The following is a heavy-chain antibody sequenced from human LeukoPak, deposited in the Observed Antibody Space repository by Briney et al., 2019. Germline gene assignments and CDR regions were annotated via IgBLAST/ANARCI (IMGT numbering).Heavy chain of an antibody. J-gene: IGHJ4*02. CDR2: ITQEESER. Sequence: PGGSLRLSCAASIFTFSTSWMNWVRQAPGKGLERVAMITQEESERYYVDSVKGRFIISRDNVKSSLYLQMNSLRAEDTAVYYCARGGGDSWGQGTLVTVSS. V-gene: IGHV3-7*01. D-gene: IGHD3-3*01. CDR3: ARGGGDS. CDR1: IFTFSTSW.